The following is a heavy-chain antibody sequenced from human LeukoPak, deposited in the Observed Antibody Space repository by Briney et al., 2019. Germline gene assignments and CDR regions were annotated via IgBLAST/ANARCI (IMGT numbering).Heavy chain of an antibody. CDR2: ISGSGGST. Sequence: PGGSLRLSCAASGFTFSSYAMSWVRQAPGKGLEWVSTISGSGGSTYYADSVKGRFTISRDNFKNTLYLQMNSLRAEDTAVYYCVKAPPGHDILTGYFDYWGQGTLVTVSS. V-gene: IGHV3-23*01. CDR3: VKAPPGHDILTGYFDY. D-gene: IGHD3-9*01. CDR1: GFTFSSYA. J-gene: IGHJ4*02.